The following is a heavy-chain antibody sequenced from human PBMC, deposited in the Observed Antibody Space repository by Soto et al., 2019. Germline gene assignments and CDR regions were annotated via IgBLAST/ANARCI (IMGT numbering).Heavy chain of an antibody. CDR2: IYWDDGK. CDR1: GFSLSTSGVG. J-gene: IGHJ5*02. D-gene: IGHD3-22*01. Sequence: QITLKESGPTLVKPTQTLTLTCTFSGFSLSTSGVGVGWIRQPPGKALEWLALIYWDDGKRYSPSLKSRLTITSDTSKNQVVLTMTNMDPVDTATYYCAHSLIGYYYDSSGSNWFDPWGQGTLVTVSS. CDR3: AHSLIGYYYDSSGSNWFDP. V-gene: IGHV2-5*02.